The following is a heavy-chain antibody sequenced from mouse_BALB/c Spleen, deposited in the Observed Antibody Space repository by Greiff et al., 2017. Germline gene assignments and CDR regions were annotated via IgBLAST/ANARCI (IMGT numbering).Heavy chain of an antibody. V-gene: IGHV1-80*01. Sequence: QVQLQQSGAELVRPGSSVKISCKASGYAFSSYWMNWVKQRPGQGLEWIGQIYPGDGDTNYNGKFKGKATLTADKSSSTAYMQLSSLTSEDSAVYFCARSGGYAMDYWGQGTSVTVSS. D-gene: IGHD3-2*02. CDR2: IYPGDGDT. J-gene: IGHJ4*01. CDR1: GYAFSSYW. CDR3: ARSGGYAMDY.